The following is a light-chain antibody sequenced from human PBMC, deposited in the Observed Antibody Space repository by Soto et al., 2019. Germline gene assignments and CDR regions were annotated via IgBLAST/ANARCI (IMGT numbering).Light chain of an antibody. CDR2: DVN. V-gene: IGLV2-11*01. Sequence: QSALTQPHSVSGSPVHSVAISCSGTSIDVGGYNYVSWYQQHPGKAPKLIIFDVNKRPSGVPDRFSGSKSGSTASLTISGLQSVFEADYCCCSCGGRFSVVGTWTKV. J-gene: IGLJ1*01. CDR1: SIDVGGYNY. CDR3: CSCGGRFSV.